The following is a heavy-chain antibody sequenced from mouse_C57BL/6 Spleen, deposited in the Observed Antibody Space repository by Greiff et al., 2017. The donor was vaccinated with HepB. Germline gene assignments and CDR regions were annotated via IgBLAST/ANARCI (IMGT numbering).Heavy chain of an antibody. CDR2: ILPGSGST. Sequence: VNLVESGAELMKPGASVKLSCKATGYTFTGYWIEWVKQRPGHGLEWIGEILPGSGSTNYNEKFKGKATFTADTSSNTAYMQLSSLTTEDSAIYCWARTYYYGNLGYWGQGTTLTVSS. V-gene: IGHV1-9*01. CDR3: ARTYYYGNLGY. D-gene: IGHD2-1*01. CDR1: GYTFTGYW. J-gene: IGHJ2*01.